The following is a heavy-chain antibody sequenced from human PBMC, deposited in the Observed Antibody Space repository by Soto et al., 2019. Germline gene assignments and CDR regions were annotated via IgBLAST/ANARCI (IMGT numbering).Heavy chain of an antibody. CDR3: ARVSDIVATIMVFDY. D-gene: IGHD5-12*01. CDR1: GFTFSSYS. Sequence: PGGSLRLSCAASGFTFSSYSMNWVRQAPGKGLEWVSYISSSSSTIYYADSVKGRFTISRDNAKNSLYLHMNSLRAEDTAVYYCARVSDIVATIMVFDYWGQGTLVTVSS. CDR2: ISSSSSTI. V-gene: IGHV3-48*01. J-gene: IGHJ4*02.